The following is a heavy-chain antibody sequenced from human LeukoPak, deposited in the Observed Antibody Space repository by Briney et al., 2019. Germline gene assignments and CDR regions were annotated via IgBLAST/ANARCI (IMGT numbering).Heavy chain of an antibody. CDR2: IREDGSEK. CDR1: GFTFSTYW. V-gene: IGHV3-7*01. J-gene: IGHJ3*02. D-gene: IGHD3-16*01. CDR3: ARDGAPRTAFDI. Sequence: AGGSLRLSCAASGFTFSTYWMSWVRQAPGKGLESVAIIREDGSEKFYADSVKGRFTISRDNAKNSLYLDMSGLRAGDSAVYYCARDGAPRTAFDIWGQGTMVTVSS.